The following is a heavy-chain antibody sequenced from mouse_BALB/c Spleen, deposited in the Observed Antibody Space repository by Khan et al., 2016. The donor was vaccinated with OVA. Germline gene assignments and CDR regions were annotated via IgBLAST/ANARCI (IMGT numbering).Heavy chain of an antibody. V-gene: IGHV5-6-3*01. CDR3: ARGYAMDY. CDR2: INSNGGNT. J-gene: IGHJ4*01. Sequence: EVALVESGGGLVQPGGSLKLSCAASGFTFSTYGMSWVRQTPDKRLELVATINSNGGNTYYPDSVKGRFTISRDNAKNTLYLQMSSLKSEDTAMYYCARGYAMDYWGQGTSVTVSS. CDR1: GFTFSTYG. D-gene: IGHD2-14*01.